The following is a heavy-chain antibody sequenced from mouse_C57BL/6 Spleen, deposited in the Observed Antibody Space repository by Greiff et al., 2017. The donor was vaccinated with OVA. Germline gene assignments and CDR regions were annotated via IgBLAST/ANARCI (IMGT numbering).Heavy chain of an antibody. CDR3: ARRAYDGYYFDV. CDR2: LDPSDSYT. CDR1: GYTFTSYW. Sequence: QVQLQQPGAELVMPGASVKLSCKASGYTFTSYWMHWVKQRPGQGLEWIGELDPSDSYTNYNQKFKGKSTLTVDKYSSTAYMQLSSLTSEDSAVYYCARRAYDGYYFDVWGTGTTVTVSS. J-gene: IGHJ1*03. D-gene: IGHD2-9*01. V-gene: IGHV1-69*01.